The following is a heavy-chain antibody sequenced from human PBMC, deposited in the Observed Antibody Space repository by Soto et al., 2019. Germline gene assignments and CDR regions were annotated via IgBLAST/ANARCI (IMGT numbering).Heavy chain of an antibody. CDR2: VYYNGDN. CDR1: GGSTHSYY. J-gene: IGHJ4*02. V-gene: IGHV4-59*01. D-gene: IGHD3-10*01. CDR3: ARGHGHCGSSFDF. Sequence: QVQLQESGPGLVKPSETLSLTCTVSGGSTHSYYWAWIRQPPGKGLEWMGYVYYNGDNNYNPSLKSRVTISVVASKNPVSLKLTSVTPADTAVYYCARGHGHCGSSFDFWGQGTLVTVSS.